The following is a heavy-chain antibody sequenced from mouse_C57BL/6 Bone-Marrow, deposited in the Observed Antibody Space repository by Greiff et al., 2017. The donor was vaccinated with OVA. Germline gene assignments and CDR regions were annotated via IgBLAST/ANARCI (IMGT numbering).Heavy chain of an antibody. Sequence: QVHVKQPGAELVMPGASVKLSCKASGYTFTSYWMHWVKQRPGQGLAWIGEIDPSDSYTNYNQKFKGKSTLTVDKSSSTAYMQLSSLTSEDSAVYYCSTYGSSYDAMDYWGQGTSVTVSS. CDR2: IDPSDSYT. D-gene: IGHD1-1*01. V-gene: IGHV1-69*01. CDR3: STYGSSYDAMDY. CDR1: GYTFTSYW. J-gene: IGHJ4*01.